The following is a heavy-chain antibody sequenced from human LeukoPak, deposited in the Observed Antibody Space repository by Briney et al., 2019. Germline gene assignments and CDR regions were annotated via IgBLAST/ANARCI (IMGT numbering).Heavy chain of an antibody. CDR3: ARGLVAVGGWYFFDY. J-gene: IGHJ4*02. CDR2: IKQDGSEK. D-gene: IGHD6-19*01. V-gene: IGHV3-7*05. CDR1: GFTFSSYW. Sequence: GGSLRLSCAASGFTFSSYWMTWVRQAPGKGLEWVANIKQDGSEKYYVDSVKGRFTISRDNAKNSLYLQMNSLRAEDTAVYYCARGLVAVGGWYFFDYWGQGTLVTVSS.